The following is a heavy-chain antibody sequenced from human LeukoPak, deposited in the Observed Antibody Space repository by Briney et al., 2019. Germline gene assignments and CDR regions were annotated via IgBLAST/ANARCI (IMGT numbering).Heavy chain of an antibody. Sequence: GGSLRLSCAASGFIFSTYSMNWVRQAPGKGLEWVSSISSSSYIYYADSVKGRFTISRDNAKNSLYLQMNSLRAEDTAVYYCARGGATVDYWGQGTLVTVSS. V-gene: IGHV3-21*01. D-gene: IGHD5-12*01. J-gene: IGHJ4*02. CDR1: GFIFSTYS. CDR2: ISSSSYI. CDR3: ARGGATVDY.